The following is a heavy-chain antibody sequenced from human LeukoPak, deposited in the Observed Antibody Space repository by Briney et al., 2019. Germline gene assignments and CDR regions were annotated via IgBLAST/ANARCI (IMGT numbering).Heavy chain of an antibody. CDR3: ARGSVAPRWYYFDY. V-gene: IGHV3-21*04. Sequence: GGSLRLSCAASGFTFSSYSMNWVRQAPGKGLEWVSSISSSSSYIYYAGSVKGRFTFSRDSSKNTLYLQMNSLRAEDTAVYYCARGSVAPRWYYFDYWGQGTLVTVSS. D-gene: IGHD3-10*01. CDR2: ISSSSSYI. J-gene: IGHJ4*02. CDR1: GFTFSSYS.